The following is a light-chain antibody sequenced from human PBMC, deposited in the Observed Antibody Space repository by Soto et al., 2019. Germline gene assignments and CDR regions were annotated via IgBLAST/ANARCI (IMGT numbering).Light chain of an antibody. Sequence: QSALTQPASVSGSPGQSITISCTGTSSDVGGYNYVSWYQHYPGKAPKLIIYEVSNRPSGVSNRFSGSKSDNTASLTISGLQAEDEADYYFSSYTSSHTYVFGTGTKLTVL. V-gene: IGLV2-14*01. CDR3: SSYTSSHTYV. CDR2: EVS. CDR1: SSDVGGYNY. J-gene: IGLJ1*01.